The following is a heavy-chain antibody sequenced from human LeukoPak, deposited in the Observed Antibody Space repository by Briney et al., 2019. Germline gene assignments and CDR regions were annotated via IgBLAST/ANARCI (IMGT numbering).Heavy chain of an antibody. D-gene: IGHD3-9*01. J-gene: IGHJ4*02. CDR2: ISSSSSYI. CDR3: AREAHYGILTGYYNPLQFFDY. V-gene: IGHV3-21*01. CDR1: GFTFSSYS. Sequence: PGGSLRLSCAASGFTFSSYSMNWVRQAPGKGLEWVSSISSSSSYIYYADSVKGRFTISRDNAKNSLYLQMNSLRAEDTAVYYCAREAHYGILTGYYNPLQFFDYWGQGTLVTVSS.